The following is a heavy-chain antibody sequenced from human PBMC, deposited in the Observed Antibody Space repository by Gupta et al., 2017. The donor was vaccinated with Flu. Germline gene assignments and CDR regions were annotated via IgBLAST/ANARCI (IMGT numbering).Heavy chain of an antibody. CDR1: GGSISSGSYS. CDR3: ARGSYPYSSGWRSGNWFDP. Sequence: QVQLQESGPGLVKPSQTLSLTCTVSGGSISSGSYSWSWIRQPAGKGLEWIGRIYTSGSTNYNPSLKSRVTISVDTSKNQFSLKLSSVTAADTAVYYCARGSYPYSSGWRSGNWFDPWGQGTLVTVSS. V-gene: IGHV4-61*02. CDR2: IYTSGST. J-gene: IGHJ5*02. D-gene: IGHD6-19*01.